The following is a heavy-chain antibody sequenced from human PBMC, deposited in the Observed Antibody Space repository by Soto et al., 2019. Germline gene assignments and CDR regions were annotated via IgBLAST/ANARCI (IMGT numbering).Heavy chain of an antibody. CDR3: ARHTIPSQLDWPRWGYGMDV. V-gene: IGHV5-51*01. CDR2: IYPGDSDT. Sequence: GESLKISCKGSGYSFTSYWIGWVRQMPGKGLEWMGIIYPGDSDTRYSPSFQGQVTISANKSISTAYLQWSSLKASDTTMYYCARHTIPSQLDWPRWGYGMDVWGQGTTVTVSS. J-gene: IGHJ6*02. D-gene: IGHD3-9*01. CDR1: GYSFTSYW.